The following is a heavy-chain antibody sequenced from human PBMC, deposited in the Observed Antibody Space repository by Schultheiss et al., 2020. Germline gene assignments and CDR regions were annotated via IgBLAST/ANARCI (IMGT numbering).Heavy chain of an antibody. Sequence: GESLKISCAASGFTFSGSAMHWVRQASGKGLEWVGRIKSKTDGGTTDYAAPVKGRFTISRDDSKNTLYLQMNSLRAEDTAVYYCARPRAEYSSSWVDYWGQGTLVTVSS. CDR2: IKSKTDGGTT. J-gene: IGHJ4*02. CDR3: ARPRAEYSSSWVDY. CDR1: GFTFSGSA. D-gene: IGHD6-13*01. V-gene: IGHV3-15*01.